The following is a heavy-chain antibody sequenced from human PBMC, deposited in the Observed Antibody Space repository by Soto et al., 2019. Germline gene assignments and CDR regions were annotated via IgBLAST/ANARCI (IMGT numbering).Heavy chain of an antibody. J-gene: IGHJ6*02. Sequence: QVQLVQSGAEVKKPGSSVKVSCNAPGGTFISYAISWVRQAPGQGLEWMGGIIPIFGTAKYAQKFQGRVTIAADESTSTGYMELSSLRSEDTAVYYCARSQGGSSSLDIYYYYYYGMDVWGQGTTVTVSS. V-gene: IGHV1-69*01. D-gene: IGHD2-15*01. CDR3: ARSQGGSSSLDIYYYYYYGMDV. CDR1: GGTFISYA. CDR2: IIPIFGTA.